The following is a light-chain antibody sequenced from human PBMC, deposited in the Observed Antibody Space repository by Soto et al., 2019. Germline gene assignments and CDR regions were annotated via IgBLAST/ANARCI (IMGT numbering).Light chain of an antibody. CDR2: DVS. CDR3: SSYTDFTLYV. Sequence: QSVLTQPASVSGSPGQSISISCNGTSSDVGGYNYVSWYQHQPGKAPKLVIFDVSGRPSGISNRFSGSKSGNTASLTISGLRPEDEADYDCSSYTDFTLYVFGTGTKVTVL. V-gene: IGLV2-14*03. CDR1: SSDVGGYNY. J-gene: IGLJ1*01.